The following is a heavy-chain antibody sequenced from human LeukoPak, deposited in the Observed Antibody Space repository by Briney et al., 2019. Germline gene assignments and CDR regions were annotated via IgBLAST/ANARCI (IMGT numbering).Heavy chain of an antibody. CDR1: GYTFTSYG. J-gene: IGHJ4*02. CDR3: ARGGTLTYYDFWSGYSDY. V-gene: IGHV1-18*01. Sequence: ASVKVSCKASGYTFTSYGISWVRQAPGQGLEWMGWISAYNGNTNYAQKLQGRVTMTTDTSTSTAYMELRSLRSDDTAVYYCARGGTLTYYDFWSGYSDYWGQGTLVTVSS. CDR2: ISAYNGNT. D-gene: IGHD3-3*01.